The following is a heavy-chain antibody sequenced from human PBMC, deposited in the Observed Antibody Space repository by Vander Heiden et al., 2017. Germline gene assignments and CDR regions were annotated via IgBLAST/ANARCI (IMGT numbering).Heavy chain of an antibody. D-gene: IGHD3-10*01. CDR1: GYTFNNFG. Sequence: QVQLVQSGREVKKPGASVKVSCKASGYTFNNFGFGWVRQAPGQGLEWMGWINPYNGDTNYEQNLQGRVTMTRDTSTSTAYMELRSLRSDDTAVYYCARRSSSGVEFDYWGQGTLITVSS. CDR3: ARRSSSGVEFDY. J-gene: IGHJ4*02. CDR2: INPYNGDT. V-gene: IGHV1-18*01.